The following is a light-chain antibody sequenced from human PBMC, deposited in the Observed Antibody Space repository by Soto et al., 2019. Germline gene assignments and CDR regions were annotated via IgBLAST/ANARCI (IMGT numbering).Light chain of an antibody. CDR2: ATS. CDR3: QQYGDWPLT. J-gene: IGKJ4*01. V-gene: IGKV3-15*01. Sequence: EIVVTQSPATLSVSPGERATRSCRASQSVGNNFAWYQQKPGQAPRLLIFATSTRATGVPARFSGSGSGTEFTLTISSLQSEDFAVYYCQQYGDWPLTFGGGAKVEIE. CDR1: QSVGNN.